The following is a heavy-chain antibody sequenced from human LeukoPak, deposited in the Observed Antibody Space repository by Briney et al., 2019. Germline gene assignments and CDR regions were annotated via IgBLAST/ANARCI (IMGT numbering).Heavy chain of an antibody. CDR3: ARGYSSSWYDLYYFDY. CDR1: GFSFSNYN. J-gene: IGHJ4*02. Sequence: GGSLRLSCAASGFSFSNYNINWVRQAPGKGLEWVSSISSRGSYIYYADSVKGRFAISADNAMHSLYLQMNSLRAEDTAVYYCARGYSSSWYDLYYFDYWGQGTLVTVSS. V-gene: IGHV3-21*01. CDR2: ISSRGSYI. D-gene: IGHD6-13*01.